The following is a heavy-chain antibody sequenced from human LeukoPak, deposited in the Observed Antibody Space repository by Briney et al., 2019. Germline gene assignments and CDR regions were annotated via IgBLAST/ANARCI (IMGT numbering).Heavy chain of an antibody. Sequence: KPSETLSLTCTVSGGSISSSSYYWGWIRQPPGKGLEWIGSIYYSGSTYYNPSLKSRVTISVDTSKNQFSLKLSSVTAADTAVYYCARGFDGSGSLWFQHWGQGTLVTVSS. D-gene: IGHD3-10*01. J-gene: IGHJ1*01. V-gene: IGHV4-39*07. CDR1: GGSISSSSYY. CDR2: IYYSGST. CDR3: ARGFDGSGSLWFQH.